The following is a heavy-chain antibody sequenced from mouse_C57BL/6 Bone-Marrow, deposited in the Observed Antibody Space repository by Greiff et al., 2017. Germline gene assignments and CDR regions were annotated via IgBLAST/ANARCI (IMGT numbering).Heavy chain of an antibody. CDR2: IYPGGGYT. J-gene: IGHJ3*01. Sequence: VQLQQSGAELVRPGTSVKMSCKASGYTFTNYWIGWAKQRPGHGLEWIGDIYPGGGYTNYNEKFKGKATLTADKSSSTAYMQFSSLTSEDSAIYYCAREGYYGSSLFAYWGQGTLVTVSA. CDR1: GYTFTNYW. V-gene: IGHV1-63*01. D-gene: IGHD1-1*01. CDR3: AREGYYGSSLFAY.